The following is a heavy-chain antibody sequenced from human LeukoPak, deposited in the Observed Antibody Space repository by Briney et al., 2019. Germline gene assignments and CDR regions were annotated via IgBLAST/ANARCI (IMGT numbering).Heavy chain of an antibody. D-gene: IGHD3-22*01. V-gene: IGHV1-18*01. J-gene: IGHJ4*02. CDR3: ARGYYYDSSGYYPDDH. CDR2: ISAYNGKT. CDR1: GYTFINYG. Sequence: ASVKVSCKASGYTFINYGVSWVRQAPGQGLECMGWISAYNGKTNYAQKLQGRVTLTTDTSTSTAYMELRSLGSDDTAVYYCARGYYYDSSGYYPDDHWGQGTLVTVSS.